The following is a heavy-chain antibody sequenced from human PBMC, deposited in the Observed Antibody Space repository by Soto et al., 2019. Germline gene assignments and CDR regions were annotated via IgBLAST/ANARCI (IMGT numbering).Heavy chain of an antibody. J-gene: IGHJ4*02. CDR1: GYTFTAYY. D-gene: IGHD3-10*01. Sequence: QVQLVQSGAEMKKPGASVKVSCEASGYTFTAYYIHWVRQAPGQGLEWMGWINPNGGGTKYAQKFQGRDTMTRDTSINTAYMELTRLTSDDTAGYYCARAGHTMIQGVRFRVDQWGQGTLVTVSS. CDR2: INPNGGGT. CDR3: ARAGHTMIQGVRFRVDQ. V-gene: IGHV1-2*02.